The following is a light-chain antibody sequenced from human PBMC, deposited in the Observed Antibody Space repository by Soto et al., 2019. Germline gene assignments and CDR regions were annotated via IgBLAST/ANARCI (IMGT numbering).Light chain of an antibody. CDR3: QQSYSPPWT. J-gene: IGKJ1*01. CDR1: QSVLYSSNNKNY. CDR2: WAS. Sequence: DIVMTQSPDSLAVSLGERATINCKSSQSVLYSSNNKNYLAWYQQRPGQPPHLLIYWASTRASGVPDRFSGSGSGTDFTLPISSLQAEDVAVYYCQQSYSPPWTLGQGTKVEIK. V-gene: IGKV4-1*01.